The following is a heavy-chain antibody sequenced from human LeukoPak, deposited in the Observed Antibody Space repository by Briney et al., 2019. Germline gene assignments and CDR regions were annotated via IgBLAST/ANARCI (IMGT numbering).Heavy chain of an antibody. Sequence: ASVKVSCKASGYTFTSYDINWVRQAPGQGLEWMGWMNPNSGNTGYAQKFQGRVTMTRNTSISTAYMELSSLRSEGTAVYYCARDLDDYSNHFSYYYGMDVWGQGTTVTVSS. J-gene: IGHJ6*02. CDR1: GYTFTSYD. CDR3: ARDLDDYSNHFSYYYGMDV. CDR2: MNPNSGNT. D-gene: IGHD4-11*01. V-gene: IGHV1-8*01.